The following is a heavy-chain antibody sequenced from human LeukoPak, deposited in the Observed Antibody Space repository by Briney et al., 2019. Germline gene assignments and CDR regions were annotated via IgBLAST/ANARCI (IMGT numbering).Heavy chain of an antibody. CDR3: ARAGYGSGSYRFDY. J-gene: IGHJ4*02. CDR2: INTDGSST. D-gene: IGHD3-10*01. CDR1: GFTFSSYW. Sequence: PGGSLRLSCAASGFTFSSYWMHWVRQAPGKGLVWVSRINTDGSSTSYADSVKGRFTISRDNAKNTLYLQMNSLRAEDTAVYYCARAGYGSGSYRFDYWGQGTLVTVSS. V-gene: IGHV3-74*01.